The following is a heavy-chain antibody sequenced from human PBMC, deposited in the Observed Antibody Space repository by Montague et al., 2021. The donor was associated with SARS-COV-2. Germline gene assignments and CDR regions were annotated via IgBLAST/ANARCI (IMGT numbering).Heavy chain of an antibody. J-gene: IGHJ4*02. CDR1: GGSISSSSYY. CDR2: IYYSGST. CDR3: ARVAPTSDNGYFDY. V-gene: IGHV4-39*07. Sequence: SETLSLTCTVSGGSISSSSYYWGWIRQPPGKGLEWIGSIYYSGSTYYXPSLKSRVTISVDTSKNQFSLKLSSVTAADTAVYYCARVAPTSDNGYFDYWGQGTLVTVSS. D-gene: IGHD1-14*01.